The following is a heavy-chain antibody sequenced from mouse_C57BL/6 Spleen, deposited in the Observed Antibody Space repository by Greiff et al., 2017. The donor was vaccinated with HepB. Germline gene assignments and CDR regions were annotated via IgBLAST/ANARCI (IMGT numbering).Heavy chain of an antibody. CDR1: GFNIKDYY. Sequence: EVKLMESGAELVRPGASVKSSCTASGFNIKDYYMHWVKQRPEQGLEWIGRIDPEDGDTEYAPKFQGKATMTADTSSNTAYLQLSSLTSEDTAVYYCTTSCYGSTYYFDYWGQGTTLTVSS. J-gene: IGHJ2*01. CDR3: TTSCYGSTYYFDY. CDR2: IDPEDGDT. V-gene: IGHV14-1*01. D-gene: IGHD1-1*01.